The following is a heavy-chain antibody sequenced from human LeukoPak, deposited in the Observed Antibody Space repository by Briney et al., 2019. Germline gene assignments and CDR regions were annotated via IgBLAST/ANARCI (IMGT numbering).Heavy chain of an antibody. Sequence: PSETLSLTCAVYGGSFSGYYWSWIRQPPGKGLEWIGEINHSGSTNYNPSLKSRVTISVDTSKNQFSLKLGSVTAADTAVYYCARGRIAARRRWFDPWGQGTLVTVSS. CDR3: ARGRIAARRRWFDP. J-gene: IGHJ5*02. CDR1: GGSFSGYY. CDR2: INHSGST. D-gene: IGHD6-6*01. V-gene: IGHV4-34*01.